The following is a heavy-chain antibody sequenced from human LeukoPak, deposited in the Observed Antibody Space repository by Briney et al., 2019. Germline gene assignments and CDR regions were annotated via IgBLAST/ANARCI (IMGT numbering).Heavy chain of an antibody. CDR1: GGSISSSSYY. CDR2: IYYSGST. J-gene: IGHJ2*01. D-gene: IGHD4-23*01. CDR3: ARSVVTLYWYFDL. V-gene: IGHV4-61*05. Sequence: SETLSLTCTVSGGSISSSSYYWGWIRQPPGKGLEWIGYIYYSGSTNYNPSLKSRVTISVDTSKNQFSLKLSSVTTADTAVYYCARSVVTLYWYFDLWGRGTLVTVSS.